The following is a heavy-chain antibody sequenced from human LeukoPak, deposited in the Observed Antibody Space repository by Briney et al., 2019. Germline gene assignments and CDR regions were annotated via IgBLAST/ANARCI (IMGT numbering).Heavy chain of an antibody. D-gene: IGHD2-2*01. CDR3: ARVPKDYCTATGCYGIDP. CDR1: GGSINSYL. Sequence: SETLSLTCTVSGGSINSYLWSWIRQPPGKGLEWIGYIYYSGSTNYNPSLKSRVTISLDTSKNQFSLKLSSVTAADTAVYYCARVPKDYCTATGCYGIDPWGHGTLVTVSS. CDR2: IYYSGST. J-gene: IGHJ5*02. V-gene: IGHV4-59*01.